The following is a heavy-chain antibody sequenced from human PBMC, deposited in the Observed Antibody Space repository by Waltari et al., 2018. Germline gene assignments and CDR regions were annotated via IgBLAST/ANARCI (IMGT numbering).Heavy chain of an antibody. J-gene: IGHJ3*02. CDR3: AREWGRYCTGGVCPKNAFDI. CDR1: GYTFTSYG. CDR2: ISAYNGNK. V-gene: IGHV1-18*01. Sequence: QVQLVQSGAEVKKPGASVKVSCKASGYTFTSYGISWVRQAPGQGLEWMGWISAYNGNKNYAQKLQGRVTMTTDTSTSTAYMELRSLRSDDTAVYYCAREWGRYCTGGVCPKNAFDIWGQGTMVTVSS. D-gene: IGHD2-8*02.